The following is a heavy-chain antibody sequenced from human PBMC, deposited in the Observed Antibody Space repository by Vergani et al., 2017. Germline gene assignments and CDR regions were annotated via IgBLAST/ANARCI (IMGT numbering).Heavy chain of an antibody. CDR3: AREYDILTGPIF. CDR1: GYTFTSYD. D-gene: IGHD3-9*01. V-gene: IGHV1-8*01. CDR2: MNPNSGNT. Sequence: QVQLVQSGAEVKKPGASVKVSCKASGYTFTSYDINWVRQATGQGLEWMGWMNPNSGNTRHAQKFQGRVTMTRNTSISTAYMELSSLRSEDTAVYYCAREYDILTGPIFWGQGTLVTVYS. J-gene: IGHJ4*02.